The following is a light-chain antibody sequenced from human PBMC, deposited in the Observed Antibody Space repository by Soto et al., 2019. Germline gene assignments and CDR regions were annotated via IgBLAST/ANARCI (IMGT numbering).Light chain of an antibody. CDR1: QSISSY. CDR3: QQSYSTPYT. V-gene: IGKV1-39*01. CDR2: GTF. J-gene: IGKJ2*01. Sequence: DIQMTQSPSSLSASVGDRVTITCRASQSISSYLIWYQQKPEKAPKLLIYGTFRLQSGVPSRFSGSGSGTEFSLTISSLHPEDFATYFCQQSYSTPYTFGQGTKLEI.